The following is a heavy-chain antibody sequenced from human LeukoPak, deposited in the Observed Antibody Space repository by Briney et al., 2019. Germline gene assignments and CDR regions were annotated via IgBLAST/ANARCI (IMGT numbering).Heavy chain of an antibody. V-gene: IGHV3-30-3*01. D-gene: IGHD6-13*01. Sequence: RAGGSLRLSCAASSFTFSNFAMHWVRQAPGKGLEWVAVVSSDGNNKYYAESVKGRLTIARDNSKNTLHLQINSLRAEGTAVYYCARRAIYEQVEKYYFDYWGQGTLVTVSS. CDR3: ARRAIYEQVEKYYFDY. CDR1: SFTFSNFA. CDR2: VSSDGNNK. J-gene: IGHJ4*02.